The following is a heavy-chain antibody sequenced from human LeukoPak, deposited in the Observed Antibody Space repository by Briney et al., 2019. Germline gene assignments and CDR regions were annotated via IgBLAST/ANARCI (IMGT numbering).Heavy chain of an antibody. D-gene: IGHD3-10*01. V-gene: IGHV4-59*01. Sequence: SETLSLTCTVSGGSISSYYWSWIRQPPGKGLEWIGYIYNGGSSNYNPSLKSRVTISADTSKNQFSLKLSSVTAADTAIYYCARDRFGSVSYYNDWGQGTLVTVSS. CDR3: ARDRFGSVSYYND. J-gene: IGHJ4*02. CDR2: IYNGGSS. CDR1: GGSISSYY.